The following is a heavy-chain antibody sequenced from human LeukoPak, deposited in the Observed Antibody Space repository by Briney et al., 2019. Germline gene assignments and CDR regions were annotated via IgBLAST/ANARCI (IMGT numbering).Heavy chain of an antibody. CDR2: INEDGSGK. CDR3: ARDDGDV. Sequence: GGSLRLSCVSSGFTFSNYWMKWVRRAPGKGLEWVASINEDGSGKFSVGSVKDRITISRDNTRNSLDLQINSLTVEDTAIYYCARDDGDVWGTGTTVTVSS. V-gene: IGHV3-7*01. CDR1: GFTFSNYW. J-gene: IGHJ6*04.